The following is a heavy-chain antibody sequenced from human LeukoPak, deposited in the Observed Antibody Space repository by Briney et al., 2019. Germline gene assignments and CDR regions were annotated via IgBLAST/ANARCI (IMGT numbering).Heavy chain of an antibody. J-gene: IGHJ4*02. CDR3: ARHSGSYAFDY. CDR2: ISTYNDKK. Sequence: ASVKVSCKASGYRFNTHGISWVRQAPGQGLEWMGWISTYNDKKDYAQKFQGRVTMTTDTSTTTAYLELGSLRSDDTAVYCCARHSGSYAFDYWGQGTLVTVSS. D-gene: IGHD1-26*01. CDR1: GYRFNTHG. V-gene: IGHV1-18*01.